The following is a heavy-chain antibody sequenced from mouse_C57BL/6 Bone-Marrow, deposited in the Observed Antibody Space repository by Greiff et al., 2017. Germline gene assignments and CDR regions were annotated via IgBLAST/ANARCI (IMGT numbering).Heavy chain of an antibody. J-gene: IGHJ1*03. CDR3: ARDDGYYVGWYFDV. Sequence: QVQLQQPGAELVKPGASVKMSCKASGYTFTSYWITWVKQRPGQGLEWIGDIYPGSGSTNYNEKFKSKATLTVDTSSSTAYMQLSSLTSEDSAVYYCARDDGYYVGWYFDVWGTGTTVTVSS. V-gene: IGHV1-55*01. CDR2: IYPGSGST. D-gene: IGHD2-3*01. CDR1: GYTFTSYW.